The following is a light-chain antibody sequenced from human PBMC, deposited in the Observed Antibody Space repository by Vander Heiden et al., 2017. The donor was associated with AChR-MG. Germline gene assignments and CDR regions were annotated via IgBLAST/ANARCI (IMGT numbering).Light chain of an antibody. J-gene: IGLJ2*01. CDR2: DND. Sequence: SILTQPPSVSAAPGQTVTISCSGSSSNIGSPFVSCYHPLPGTAPKLLIEDNDERSSGIPERFSGYKYGTSATLFITRLQTGDEADEYCGTWDSGLSGVVFGGGSKLTVL. CDR3: GTWDSGLSGVV. CDR1: SSNIGSPF. V-gene: IGLV1-51*01.